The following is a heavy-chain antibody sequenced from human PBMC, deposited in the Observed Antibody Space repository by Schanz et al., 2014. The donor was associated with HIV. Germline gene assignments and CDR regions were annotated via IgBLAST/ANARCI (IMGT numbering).Heavy chain of an antibody. V-gene: IGHV3-48*02. CDR1: GFIFSSYS. CDR3: TRDRFQGGTRGGYYYYGMDV. J-gene: IGHJ6*02. Sequence: EVQLVESGGGLVQPGGSLRLSCAASGFIFSSYSMNWVRQAPGKGLEWISYISSRSHSIYYTDSLRGRFTISRGNAKNALYLQMNLLRDEDTAVYYCTRDRFQGGTRGGYYYYGMDVWGQGISVTVSS. CDR2: ISSRSHSI. D-gene: IGHD3-16*01.